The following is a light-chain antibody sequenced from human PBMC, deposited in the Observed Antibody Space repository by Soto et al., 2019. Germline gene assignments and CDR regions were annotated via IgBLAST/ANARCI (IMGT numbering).Light chain of an antibody. CDR1: QSVSSY. J-gene: IGKJ1*01. CDR2: DAS. Sequence: EIVFTQSPATLSLSPGEGDTLSCRASQSVSSYLAWYQQKPGQAPRLLIYDASNRATGIPARFIGSGSGTDFTLTISSLEPEDFAVYYCQQRSNWPVTFGLGTKV. V-gene: IGKV3-11*01. CDR3: QQRSNWPVT.